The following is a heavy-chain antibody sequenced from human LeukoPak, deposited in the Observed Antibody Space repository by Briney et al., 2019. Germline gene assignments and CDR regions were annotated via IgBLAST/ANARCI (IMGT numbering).Heavy chain of an antibody. CDR3: VKDIDTVGTNAFDI. CDR2: ISGDGDKT. V-gene: IGHV3-43*02. Sequence: PGGSLRLSCAASGFTFDNYPLHWVRQAPGKGLEWVSVISGDGDKTYYAASLRGRFTISRDNTKNSLFLQMNSLTTEDTAFYYCVKDIDTVGTNAFDIWGQGTMVTVSS. J-gene: IGHJ3*02. D-gene: IGHD2-8*02. CDR1: GFTFDNYP.